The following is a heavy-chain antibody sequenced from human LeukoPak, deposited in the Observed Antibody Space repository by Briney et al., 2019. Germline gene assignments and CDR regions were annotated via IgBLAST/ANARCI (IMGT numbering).Heavy chain of an antibody. CDR1: GYTITSYG. V-gene: IGHV1-18*01. D-gene: IGHD6-13*01. Sequence: ASVKVSCKASGYTITSYGISWVRQAPGQGLEWTGWISAYNGNTNYAQKLQGRVTMTTDTSTSTAYMELRSLRSDDTAVYYCARDHEAAAGRWGSHWFDPWGQGTLVTVSS. CDR3: ARDHEAAAGRWGSHWFDP. CDR2: ISAYNGNT. J-gene: IGHJ5*02.